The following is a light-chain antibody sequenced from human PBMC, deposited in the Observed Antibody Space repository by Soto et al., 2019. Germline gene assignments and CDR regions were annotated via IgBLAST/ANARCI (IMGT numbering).Light chain of an antibody. J-gene: IGLJ3*02. V-gene: IGLV2-14*01. CDR3: SSYTSSGTQV. Sequence: QSVLTQPASVSGSPGQSITVSCAGTSSDVGAYNSVSWYQQHPGQAPNLMIYEVSHRPSGVSNRFSGSKSGNTASLSISGLQTEDEADYYCSSYTSSGTQVFGGGTKVTVL. CDR1: SSDVGAYNS. CDR2: EVS.